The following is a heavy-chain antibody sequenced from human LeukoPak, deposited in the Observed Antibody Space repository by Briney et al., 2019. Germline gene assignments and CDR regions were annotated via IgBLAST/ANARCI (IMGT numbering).Heavy chain of an antibody. J-gene: IGHJ5*02. CDR2: ISAYNGNT. D-gene: IGHD3-10*01. CDR3: ARDSPRLLWFGEPNWFDP. Sequence: ASVKVSCKASGYTFTSYGISWVRQAPGQGLEWMGWISAYNGNTNYAQKLQGRATMTTDTSTSTAYMELRSLRSDDTAVYYCARDSPRLLWFGEPNWFDPWGQGTLVTVSS. V-gene: IGHV1-18*04. CDR1: GYTFTSYG.